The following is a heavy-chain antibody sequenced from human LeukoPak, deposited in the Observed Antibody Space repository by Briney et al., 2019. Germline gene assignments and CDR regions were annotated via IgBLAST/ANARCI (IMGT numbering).Heavy chain of an antibody. V-gene: IGHV1-69*04. CDR1: GGTFSSYA. CDR3: ARMDGAVAHIDY. D-gene: IGHD6-19*01. J-gene: IGHJ4*02. Sequence: ASVKVSCKDSGGTFSSYAISWVRQAPGQGLEWMGRIIPILGIANYAQKFQGRVTITADKSTSTAYMELSSLRSEDTAVYYCARMDGAVAHIDYWGQGTLVTVSS. CDR2: IIPILGIA.